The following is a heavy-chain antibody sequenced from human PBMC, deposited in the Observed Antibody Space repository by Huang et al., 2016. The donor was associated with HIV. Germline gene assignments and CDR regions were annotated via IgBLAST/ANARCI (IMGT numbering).Heavy chain of an antibody. CDR1: GFSLNHKGVG. J-gene: IGHJ6*03. V-gene: IGHV2-5*02. Sequence: QITLKESGPTVIKHTQTLTLTCSFSGFSLNHKGVGVGWIRQPPGKALEWLVLIYWDDDKRFTPSLKNRITITKDTSKNQVVVTMTNLDPMDTGTYYCAHIGRLGNYYMDVWGNGTTVTVSS. CDR2: IYWDDDK. D-gene: IGHD7-27*01. CDR3: AHIGRLGNYYMDV.